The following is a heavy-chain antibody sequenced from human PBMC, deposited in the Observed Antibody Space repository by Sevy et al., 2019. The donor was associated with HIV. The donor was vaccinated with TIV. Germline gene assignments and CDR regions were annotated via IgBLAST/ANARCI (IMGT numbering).Heavy chain of an antibody. CDR3: AKRPYYYYNSDGHLVSSTDEADY. Sequence: LSLTCAASGFTFNIYAMSWLRQAPGKGLDSLSAISGGGDGTYYADSVKGRFTISGDNSRNTLYLQMNSLRAEDTAVYYCAKRPYYYYNSDGHLVSSTDEADYWGQGTLVTVSS. CDR2: ISGGGDGT. D-gene: IGHD3-22*01. V-gene: IGHV3-23*01. CDR1: GFTFNIYA. J-gene: IGHJ4*02.